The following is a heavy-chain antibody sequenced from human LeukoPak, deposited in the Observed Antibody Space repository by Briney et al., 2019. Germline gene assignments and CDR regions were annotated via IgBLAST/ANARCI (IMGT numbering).Heavy chain of an antibody. D-gene: IGHD2-15*01. Sequence: GGSLRLSCAASGFTVSGNYMSWVRQAPGKGLEWVSVLYSTGTTYYADSVKGRFTISRDNAKNSLYLQMNSLRAEGTALYYCAKDITSGSPYCSGGSYYSTNYYYYGMDVWGQGTTVTVSS. CDR1: GFTVSGNY. CDR3: AKDITSGSPYCSGGSYYSTNYYYYGMDV. J-gene: IGHJ6*02. CDR2: LYSTGTT. V-gene: IGHV3-53*05.